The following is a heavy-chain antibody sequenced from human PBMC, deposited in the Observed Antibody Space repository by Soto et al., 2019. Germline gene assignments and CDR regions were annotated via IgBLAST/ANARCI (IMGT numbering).Heavy chain of an antibody. V-gene: IGHV1-46*01. CDR3: ARDGVWDFWSGFLDP. J-gene: IGHJ5*02. CDR1: GYTFTSYY. Sequence: QVQLVQSGAEVKKPGASVKVSCKASGYTFTSYYMHWVRQAPGQGLEWMGIINPSGGSTSYAQKCQGRVAMTRDTSTSTVYMELRSVRSEDTAVYYCARDGVWDFWSGFLDPWGQGTLVTVSS. CDR2: INPSGGST. D-gene: IGHD3-3*01.